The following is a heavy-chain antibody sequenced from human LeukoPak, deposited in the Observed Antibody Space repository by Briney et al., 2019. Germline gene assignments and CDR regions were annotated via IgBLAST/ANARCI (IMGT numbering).Heavy chain of an antibody. V-gene: IGHV1-8*03. Sequence: ASEKVSCKASGYTFTSYDINWVRQATGQGLEWMGWMNPNSGNTGYAQKFQGRVTITRNTSISTAYMELSSLRSEDTAVYYCARGRDCSSTSCYMVGYYYYMDVWGKGTTVTVSS. D-gene: IGHD2-2*02. CDR1: GYTFTSYD. CDR3: ARGRDCSSTSCYMVGYYYYMDV. CDR2: MNPNSGNT. J-gene: IGHJ6*03.